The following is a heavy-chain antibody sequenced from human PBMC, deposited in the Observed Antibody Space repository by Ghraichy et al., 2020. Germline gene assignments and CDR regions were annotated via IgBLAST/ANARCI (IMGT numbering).Heavy chain of an antibody. CDR3: ARERSDGTYGDYAYYYYYGMDV. D-gene: IGHD4-17*01. Sequence: ASVKVSCKASGYTFTSYYMHWVRLAPGQGLEWMGIINPSGGSTSYAQKFQGRVTMTRDTSTSTVYMELSSLRSEDTAVYYCARERSDGTYGDYAYYYYYGMDVWGQGTTVTVSS. J-gene: IGHJ6*02. CDR1: GYTFTSYY. V-gene: IGHV1-46*01. CDR2: INPSGGST.